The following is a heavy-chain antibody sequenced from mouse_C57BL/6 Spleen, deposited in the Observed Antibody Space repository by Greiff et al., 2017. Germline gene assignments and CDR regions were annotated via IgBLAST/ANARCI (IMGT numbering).Heavy chain of an antibody. D-gene: IGHD1-1*01. CDR3: ARSDYYGSSYGAY. Sequence: VQVVESGAELARPGASVKMSCKASGYTFTSYTMHWVKQRPGQGLEWIGYINPSSGYTKYNQKFKDKATLTADKSSSTAYMQLSSLTSEDSAVYYCARSDYYGSSYGAYWGQGTLVTVSA. CDR2: INPSSGYT. V-gene: IGHV1-4*01. J-gene: IGHJ3*01. CDR1: GYTFTSYT.